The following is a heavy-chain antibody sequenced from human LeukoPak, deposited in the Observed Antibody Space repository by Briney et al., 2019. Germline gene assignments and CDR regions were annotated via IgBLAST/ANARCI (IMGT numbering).Heavy chain of an antibody. CDR2: IYYSGST. Sequence: SETLSLTCTVSGGSISSYYWSWIRQPPGKGLEWIGYIYYSGSTNYNPSLKSRVTISVDTPKNQFSLKLSSVTAADTAVYYCARDRGSTSSWFHFQHWGQGTLVTVSS. D-gene: IGHD6-13*01. CDR1: GGSISSYY. V-gene: IGHV4-59*01. J-gene: IGHJ1*01. CDR3: ARDRGSTSSWFHFQH.